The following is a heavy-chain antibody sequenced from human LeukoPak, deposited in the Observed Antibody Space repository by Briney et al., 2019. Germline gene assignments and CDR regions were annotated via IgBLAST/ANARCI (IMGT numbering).Heavy chain of an antibody. V-gene: IGHV3-7*01. CDR3: ARDSSGWYFDY. CDR2: IKQDGSEK. J-gene: IGHJ4*02. Sequence: GGSLRLSCAASGLSFRSYAMSWVRQAPGKGLEWVANIKQDGSEKYYVDSVKGRFTISRDNAKNSLYLQMNSLRAEDTAVYYCARDSSGWYFDYWGQGTLVTVSS. D-gene: IGHD6-19*01. CDR1: GLSFRSYA.